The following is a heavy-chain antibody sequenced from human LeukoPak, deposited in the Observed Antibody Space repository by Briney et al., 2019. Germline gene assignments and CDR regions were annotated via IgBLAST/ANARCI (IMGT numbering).Heavy chain of an antibody. V-gene: IGHV3-49*04. CDR2: IRSKAYGGTT. CDR3: TRVRLWFGELSSFDY. J-gene: IGHJ4*02. D-gene: IGHD3-10*01. CDR1: GFTFGDYP. Sequence: GGSLRLSCTASGFTFGDYPMSWGRQAPGKGLEWVGFIRSKAYGGTTEYAASVKGRFTISRDDSKSIAYLQMKSLKTEDTAVYYCTRVRLWFGELSSFDYWGQGTLVTVSS.